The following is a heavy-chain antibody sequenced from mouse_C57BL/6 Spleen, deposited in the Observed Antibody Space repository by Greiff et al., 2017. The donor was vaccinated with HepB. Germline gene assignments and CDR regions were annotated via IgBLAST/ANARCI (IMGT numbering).Heavy chain of an antibody. Sequence: EVQVVESGGGLVKPGGSLKLSCAASGFTFSDYGMHWVRQAPEKGLEWVAYISSGSSTIYYADTVKGRFTISRDNAKNTLFLQMTSLRSEDTAMYYCARSPITTVVAPFAYWGQGTLVTVSA. D-gene: IGHD1-1*01. J-gene: IGHJ3*01. CDR3: ARSPITTVVAPFAY. V-gene: IGHV5-17*01. CDR2: ISSGSSTI. CDR1: GFTFSDYG.